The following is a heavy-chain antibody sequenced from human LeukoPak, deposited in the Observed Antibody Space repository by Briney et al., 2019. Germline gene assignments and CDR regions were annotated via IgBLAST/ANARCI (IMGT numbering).Heavy chain of an antibody. CDR1: XFTFSSHE. V-gene: IGHV3-48*03. CDR3: ARDSGYCSGGSCYAFDY. J-gene: IGHJ4*02. Sequence: SXXXSXXASXFTFSSHEMNWVRQAPGKGLEWVSXXXXSCSTIYYADSVKGRFTISRDNAKNSLYLQMNSLRAEDTAVYYCARDSGYCSGGSCYAFDYWGQGTLVTVSS. D-gene: IGHD2-15*01. CDR2: XXXSCSTI.